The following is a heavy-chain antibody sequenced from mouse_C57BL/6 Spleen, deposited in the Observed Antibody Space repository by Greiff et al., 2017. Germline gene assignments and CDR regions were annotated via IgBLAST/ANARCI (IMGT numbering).Heavy chain of an antibody. CDR1: GYTFTDYY. J-gene: IGHJ3*01. Sequence: EVQLQESGPELVKPGASVQISCKASGYTFTDYYMNWVKQSHGKSLAWIGDINPNNGGTSYNQKFKGKATLTVDKSSSTAYMALSSLTSVCSAVSYCARGNAYWGQGTLVTVSA. CDR2: INPNNGGT. V-gene: IGHV1-26*01. CDR3: ARGNAY.